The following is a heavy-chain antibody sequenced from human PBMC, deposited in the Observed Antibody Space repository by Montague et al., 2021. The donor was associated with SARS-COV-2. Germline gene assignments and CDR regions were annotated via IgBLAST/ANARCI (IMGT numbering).Heavy chain of an antibody. CDR3: AGERITIFGVVTWPAYFDY. V-gene: IGHV4-59*01. J-gene: IGHJ4*02. Sequence: SETLSLTCTVSGGSISSYYWSWIRQPPGKGLEWIGFIYYSGSTNYNPSLTSRVPISVDTSKNQFSLKLSSVTAADTAVYYCAGERITIFGVVTWPAYFDYWGQGTLVTVSS. CDR2: IYYSGST. CDR1: GGSISSYY. D-gene: IGHD3-3*01.